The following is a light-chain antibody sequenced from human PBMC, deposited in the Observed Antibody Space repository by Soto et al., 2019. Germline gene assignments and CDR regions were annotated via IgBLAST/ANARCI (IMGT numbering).Light chain of an antibody. V-gene: IGLV2-14*01. CDR3: SSYTSSSTPYV. CDR1: SSDVGAYNY. J-gene: IGLJ1*01. CDR2: EVS. Sequence: QSALTQPASVSGSPGQSITISCTATSSDVGAYNYVSWYQQHPGKAPKLMIYEVSNRPSGVSNRFSGSKSGNTASLTIFGLQAEDEADYYCSSYTSSSTPYVFGTGTKLTVL.